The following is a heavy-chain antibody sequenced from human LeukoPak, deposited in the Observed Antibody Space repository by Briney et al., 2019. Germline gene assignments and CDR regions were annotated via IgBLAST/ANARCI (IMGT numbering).Heavy chain of an antibody. CDR3: ARGPAKTRASDY. CDR2: INHSGST. Sequence: SETLSLTCAVYGGSFSGYYWSWIRQPPGKGLEWIGEINHSGSTNYNPSLKSRVTISVDTSKNQFSLKLSSVTAADTAVYYCARGPAKTRASDYWGQGTLVTVSS. CDR1: GGSFSGYY. J-gene: IGHJ4*02. D-gene: IGHD4/OR15-4a*01. V-gene: IGHV4-34*01.